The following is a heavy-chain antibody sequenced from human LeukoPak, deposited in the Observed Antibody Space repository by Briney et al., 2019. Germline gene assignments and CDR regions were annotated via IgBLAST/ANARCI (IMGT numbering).Heavy chain of an antibody. CDR1: GFSLSSKV. V-gene: IGHV3-30-3*01. Sequence: GGSLRLSCAVSGFSLSSKVVHWVRQVPGKGLEWLAVISYDGINKYYADSVKGRFTIARDTSKNTLFLQMNRLRAEDTAVYYCARSFVSETYFYYFDYWGRGTLVTISS. J-gene: IGHJ4*02. D-gene: IGHD1-26*01. CDR2: ISYDGINK. CDR3: ARSFVSETYFYYFDY.